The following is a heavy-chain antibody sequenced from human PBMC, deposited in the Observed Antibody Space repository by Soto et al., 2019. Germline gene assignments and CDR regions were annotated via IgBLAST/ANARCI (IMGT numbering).Heavy chain of an antibody. CDR2: IYPSGGST. Sequence: ASVKISCKASGYTFTNYYMHWVRQAPGQGLEWMGIIYPSGGSTRNAQKFQGRVTMTRDTSTSTVYMELSSLRSEDTAVYYCARDFSGPMDYWGRGTLVTVSS. D-gene: IGHD3-10*01. CDR3: ARDFSGPMDY. V-gene: IGHV1-46*01. CDR1: GYTFTNYY. J-gene: IGHJ4*02.